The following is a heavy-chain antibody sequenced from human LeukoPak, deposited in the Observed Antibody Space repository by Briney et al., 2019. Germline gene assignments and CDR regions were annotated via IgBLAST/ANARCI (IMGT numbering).Heavy chain of an antibody. CDR1: GFTFSSYG. CDR2: IRYDGSNK. V-gene: IGHV3-30*02. D-gene: IGHD4-11*01. Sequence: GGSLRLSCAASGFTFSSYGMHWVRQAPGKGLEWVAFIRYDGSNKYYADSVKGRFTISRDNSKNTLYLQMNSLRAEDTAVYYCAKDHDYSNYYFDYWGQGTLVTVSS. CDR3: AKDHDYSNYYFDY. J-gene: IGHJ4*02.